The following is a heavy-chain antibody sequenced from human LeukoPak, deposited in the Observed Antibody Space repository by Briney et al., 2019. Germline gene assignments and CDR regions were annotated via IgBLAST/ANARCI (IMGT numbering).Heavy chain of an antibody. CDR2: IYYSGST. V-gene: IGHV4-39*07. CDR3: ARGEGDSSSWYPRLWYDY. D-gene: IGHD6-13*01. CDR1: GGSISSSSYY. J-gene: IGHJ4*02. Sequence: SETLSLTCTVSGGSISSSSYYWGWIRQPPGKGLEWIGSIYYSGSTYYNPSLKSRVTISVDTSKNQFSLKLSSVTAADTAVYYCARGEGDSSSWYPRLWYDYWGQGTLVTVSS.